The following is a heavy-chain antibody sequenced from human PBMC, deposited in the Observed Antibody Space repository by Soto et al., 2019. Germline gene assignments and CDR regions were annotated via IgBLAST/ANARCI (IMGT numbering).Heavy chain of an antibody. CDR2: VYHTGNA. CDR1: GGSITTAGYS. J-gene: IGHJ6*02. V-gene: IGHV4-30-2*01. CDR3: ASRPFYYYGLDV. Sequence: PSETLSLTCTVSGGSITTAGYSWSWIRQPPGKALEWIGYVYHTGNAYPKPSLKSRVTISLDRSKNQFSLKMTSVTAADTALYYCASRPFYYYGLDVWGQGTTVTVPS.